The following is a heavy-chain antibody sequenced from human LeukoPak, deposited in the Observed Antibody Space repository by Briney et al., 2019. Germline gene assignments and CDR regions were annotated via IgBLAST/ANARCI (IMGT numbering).Heavy chain of an antibody. CDR2: VNPNSGGT. V-gene: IGHV1-2*02. CDR1: GYTFTSYD. J-gene: IGHJ6*03. Sequence: ASVKVSCKASGYTFTSYDINWVRQAPGQGLEWMGWVNPNSGGTNYAQKFQGRVTMTRDTSISTAYMELSRLRSDDTAVYYCASDILTYMDVWGKGTTVTISS. D-gene: IGHD3-9*01. CDR3: ASDILTYMDV.